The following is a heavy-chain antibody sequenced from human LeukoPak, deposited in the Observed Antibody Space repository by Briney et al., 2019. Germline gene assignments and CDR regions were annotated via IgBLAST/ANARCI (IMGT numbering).Heavy chain of an antibody. V-gene: IGHV3-66*02. CDR3: AKERGSSWYSDFDI. CDR1: GLSVSYNY. D-gene: IGHD6-13*01. J-gene: IGHJ3*02. CDR2: IYSAGST. Sequence: GGSLRLSCAGSGLSVSYNYMTWVRQAPGKGLEWVSVIYSAGSTYYADSVKGRFTISRDNSKNTLYQQMNSLRAEDTAVYYCAKERGSSWYSDFDIWGQGTMVTVSS.